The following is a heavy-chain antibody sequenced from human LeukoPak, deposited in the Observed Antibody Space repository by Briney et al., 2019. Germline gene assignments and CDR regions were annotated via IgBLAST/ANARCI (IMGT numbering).Heavy chain of an antibody. CDR2: IYYSGST. V-gene: IGHV4-39*07. J-gene: IGHJ4*02. D-gene: IGHD5-24*01. Sequence: SETLSLTCTVSGGSISSSTYYWGWIRRPPGKGLEWIGSIYYSGSTYYNPSLKSRVTISVDTSKNQFSLKLSSVTAADTAVYYCARGARAGYNLEPFDYWGQGTLVTVSS. CDR1: GGSISSSTYY. CDR3: ARGARAGYNLEPFDY.